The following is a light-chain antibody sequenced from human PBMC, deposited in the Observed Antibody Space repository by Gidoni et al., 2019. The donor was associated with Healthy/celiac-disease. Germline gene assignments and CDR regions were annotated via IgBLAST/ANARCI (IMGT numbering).Light chain of an antibody. CDR3: MQALQTHMYT. CDR2: LGS. V-gene: IGKV2-28*01. CDR1: QSLLHSNGYNY. J-gene: IGKJ2*01. Sequence: DLVMTRSPLSLPVTPGEPASNSCRSSQSLLHSNGYNYLDWYLQKPGQSPQLLIYLGSNRASGVPDRFSGSGSGTDFTLKISRVEAEDVGVYYCMQALQTHMYTFGQGTKLEIK.